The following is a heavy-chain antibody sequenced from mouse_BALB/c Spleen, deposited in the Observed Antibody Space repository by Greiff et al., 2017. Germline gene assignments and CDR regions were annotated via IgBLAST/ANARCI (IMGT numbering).Heavy chain of an antibody. CDR1: GYTFTSYY. J-gene: IGHJ1*01. V-gene: IGHV1S81*02. CDR3: TRGDYGSLYWYFDV. Sequence: QVQLQQSGAELVKPGASVKLSCKASGYTFTSYYMYWVKQRPGQGLEWIGEINPSNGGTNFNEKFKSKATLTVDKSSSTAYMQLSSLTSEDSAVYYCTRGDYGSLYWYFDVWGAGTTVTVSS. D-gene: IGHD1-1*01. CDR2: INPSNGGT.